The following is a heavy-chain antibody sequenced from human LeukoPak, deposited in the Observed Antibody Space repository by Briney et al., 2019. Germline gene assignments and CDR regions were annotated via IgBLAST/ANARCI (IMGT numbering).Heavy chain of an antibody. D-gene: IGHD3-22*01. J-gene: IGHJ4*02. Sequence: PGGSLRLSCVASGFTFEDYTMHWVRQAPGKTLEWVSLISWDGTTYYTDSVKGRFTISRDNSKNSLYLQMDTLRSEDTAFYYCVKDLSYESSGHVLECWGQGTLVTVSS. CDR3: VKDLSYESSGHVLEC. V-gene: IGHV3-43*01. CDR2: ISWDGTT. CDR1: GFTFEDYT.